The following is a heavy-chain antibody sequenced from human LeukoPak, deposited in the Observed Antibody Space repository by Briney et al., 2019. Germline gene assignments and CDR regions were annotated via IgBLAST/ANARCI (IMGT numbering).Heavy chain of an antibody. D-gene: IGHD5-18*01. J-gene: IGHJ4*02. V-gene: IGHV3-23*01. Sequence: GGSLRLSCAASGFSFNSHAMNWVRQVPGKGLQWVSTIDASGVNTYYGNSVEGRLTISRDNSKNTLYLQMNSLRAEDTAVYYCAKDQGGYTYGSFDYWGQGNLVTVSS. CDR1: GFSFNSHA. CDR3: AKDQGGYTYGSFDY. CDR2: IDASGVNT.